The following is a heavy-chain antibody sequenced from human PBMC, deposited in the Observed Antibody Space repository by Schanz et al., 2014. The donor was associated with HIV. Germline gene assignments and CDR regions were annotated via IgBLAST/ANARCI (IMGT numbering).Heavy chain of an antibody. J-gene: IGHJ5*02. V-gene: IGHV3-23*01. CDR2: IRGGAGGT. Sequence: EVQLLESGGGLLHPGGSLRLSCAASGFTFNSYAMNALSWVRQAPGRGLEWVSDIRGGAGGTYYADSVKGRFTISSDNSKSTLYLQMNRLRAEDTAVYYCVGHGSSSSWGLGTLVTVSS. CDR3: VGHGSSSS. D-gene: IGHD6-6*01. CDR1: GFTFNSYA.